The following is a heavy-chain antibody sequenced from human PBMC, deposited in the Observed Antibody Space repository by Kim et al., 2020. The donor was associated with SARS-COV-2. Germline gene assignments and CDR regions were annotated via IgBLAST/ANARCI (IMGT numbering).Heavy chain of an antibody. V-gene: IGHV4-39*01. CDR2: IYYSGST. D-gene: IGHD3-9*01. CDR1: GGSISSSSYY. J-gene: IGHJ4*02. CDR3: ARMGSYYDILTGYYKLEYFDY. Sequence: SETLSLTCTVSGGSISSSSYYWGWIRQPPGKGLEWIGSIYYSGSTYYNPSLKSRVTISVDTSKNQFSLKLSSVTAADTAVYYCARMGSYYDILTGYYKLEYFDYWGQGTLVTVSS.